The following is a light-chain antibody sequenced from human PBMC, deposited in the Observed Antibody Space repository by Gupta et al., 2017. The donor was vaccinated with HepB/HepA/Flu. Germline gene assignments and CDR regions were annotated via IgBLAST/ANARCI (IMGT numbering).Light chain of an antibody. CDR2: END. CDR3: QCFDNNKPYGV. CDR1: GGSIASNY. J-gene: IGLJ1*01. Sequence: NFMLTQPQSVSESPGKTVTISCTRSGGSIASNYVQWFQQRPASAPKTVSDENDQRPSGVPDRFSGSIDSSSNYASLKISGLETEDEADDYCQCFDNNKPYGVFGNGTKVTVL. V-gene: IGLV6-57*03.